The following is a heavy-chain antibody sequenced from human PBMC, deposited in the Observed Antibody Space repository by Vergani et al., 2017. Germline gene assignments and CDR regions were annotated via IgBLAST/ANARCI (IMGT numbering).Heavy chain of an antibody. V-gene: IGHV2-5*01. CDR1: GFSLSTSGVG. D-gene: IGHD3-3*01. CDR3: AHQLGPMYYDFWSSPEGWFDP. J-gene: IGHJ5*02. Sequence: QITLKESGPTLVKPTQTLTLTCTFSGFSLSTSGVGVGWIRQPPGKALEWLALIYWNDDKRYSPSLKSRLTITKDTPKNQVVLTMTNMDPVDTATYYCAHQLGPMYYDFWSSPEGWFDPWGQGTLVTVSS. CDR2: IYWNDDK.